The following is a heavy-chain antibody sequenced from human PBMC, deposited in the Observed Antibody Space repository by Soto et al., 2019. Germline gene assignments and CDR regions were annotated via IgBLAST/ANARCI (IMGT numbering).Heavy chain of an antibody. V-gene: IGHV5-51*01. Sequence: GESLKISCKGSGYSFTSYWIGWVRQMPGKGLEWMGIIYPGDSDTRYSPSFQGQVTISADKSISTAYLQWSSLKASDTAMYYCARRSGSSWYPENWFDPWGQGTLVTVSS. CDR2: IYPGDSDT. CDR1: GYSFTSYW. CDR3: ARRSGSSWYPENWFDP. J-gene: IGHJ5*02. D-gene: IGHD6-13*01.